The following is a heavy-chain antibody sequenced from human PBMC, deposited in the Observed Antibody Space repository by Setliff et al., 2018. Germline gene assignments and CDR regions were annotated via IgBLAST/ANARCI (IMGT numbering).Heavy chain of an antibody. J-gene: IGHJ4*02. D-gene: IGHD3-22*01. CDR3: ARVRDYYDSSVYWAYYFDH. Sequence: GGSLRLSCAASGITFRTYSLNWVRQAPGKGPEWVAHISSGSGIIKYADSVNGRFTVSRDNAKNSLFLQMNSLRAADTAVYYCARVRDYYDSSVYWAYYFDHWGQGALVTVSS. V-gene: IGHV3-48*01. CDR1: GITFRTYS. CDR2: ISSGSGII.